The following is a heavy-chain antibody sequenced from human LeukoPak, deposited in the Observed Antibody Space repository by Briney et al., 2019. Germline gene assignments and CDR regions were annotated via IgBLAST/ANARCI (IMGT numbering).Heavy chain of an antibody. CDR1: GFTFSDYY. CDR2: ISSSSSYT. CDR3: ARDRDYYCSGAAYAFDL. V-gene: IGHV3-11*06. J-gene: IGHJ3*01. Sequence: GGSLRLSCAASGFTFSDYYMSWIRQAPGKGLEWVSYISSSSSYTNYADSVKGRFTISRDNAKNSLYLQMNSLRAEDTAVYYCARDRDYYCSGAAYAFDLWGQGTMVTVSS. D-gene: IGHD3-10*01.